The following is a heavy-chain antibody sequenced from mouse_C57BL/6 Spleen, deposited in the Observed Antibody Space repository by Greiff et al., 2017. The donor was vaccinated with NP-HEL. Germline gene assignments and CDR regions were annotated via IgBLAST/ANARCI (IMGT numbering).Heavy chain of an antibody. D-gene: IGHD1-1*01. CDR2: IYPGSGST. Sequence: QVQLKQPGAELVKPGASVKMSCKASGYTFTSYWITWVKQRPGQGLEWIGDIYPGSGSTNYNEKFKSKATLTVDTSCSTAYMQLSSLTSEDSAVYYCARWDYYGSSLFDYWGQGTTLTVSS. CDR1: GYTFTSYW. J-gene: IGHJ2*01. CDR3: ARWDYYGSSLFDY. V-gene: IGHV1-55*01.